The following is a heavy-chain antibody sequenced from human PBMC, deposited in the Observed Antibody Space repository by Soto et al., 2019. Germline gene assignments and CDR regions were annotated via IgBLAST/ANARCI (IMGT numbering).Heavy chain of an antibody. CDR1: SGSISSSNW. Sequence: SETLSLTCAVSSGSISSSNWWSWVRQPPGKGLEWMGEIYHSGSTNYNPSLKSRVTISVDKSKNQFSLKLSSVTAADTAVYYCARERCSGGSCYSTGAAFDIWGQGTMVTVSS. CDR2: IYHSGST. V-gene: IGHV4-4*02. J-gene: IGHJ3*02. CDR3: ARERCSGGSCYSTGAAFDI. D-gene: IGHD2-15*01.